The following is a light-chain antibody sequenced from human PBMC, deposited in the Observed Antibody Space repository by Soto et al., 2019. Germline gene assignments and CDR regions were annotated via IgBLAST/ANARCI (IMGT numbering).Light chain of an antibody. J-gene: IGKJ5*01. CDR3: QQRKYWPPIT. Sequence: EIVLTQSPATLSLSPGERATLSCRASHSVDIYLAWYQQKPGQAPRLLIYDASNRATGIPPRFSGSGSGTAFTLTISSLEAEDFAVYYCQQRKYWPPITFGQGTRLDIK. CDR1: HSVDIY. CDR2: DAS. V-gene: IGKV3-11*01.